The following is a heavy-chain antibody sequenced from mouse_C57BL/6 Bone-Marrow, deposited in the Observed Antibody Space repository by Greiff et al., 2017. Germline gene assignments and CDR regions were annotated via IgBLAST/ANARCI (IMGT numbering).Heavy chain of an antibody. CDR3: TRLGRCYFDV. V-gene: IGHV1-7*01. J-gene: IGHJ1*03. CDR2: INPSSGYT. CDR1: GYTFTSYW. D-gene: IGHD4-1*01. Sequence: QVQLKESGAELAKPGASVKLSCKASGYTFTSYWMHWVKQRPGQGLEWIGYINPSSGYTKYNQKFKDKATLTADKSSSTAYMQLSSLTYEDSAVYDCTRLGRCYFDVWGTGTTVTVSS.